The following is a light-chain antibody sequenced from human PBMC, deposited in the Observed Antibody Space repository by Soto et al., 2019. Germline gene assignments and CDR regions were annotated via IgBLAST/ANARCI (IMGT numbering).Light chain of an antibody. J-gene: IGLJ1*01. CDR1: SSDVGSYNL. Sequence: QSALTQPASVYGAPGRLRTISSTRTSSDVGSYNLVSWYQQHPGKAPKLMIYEVSERPAGVSNRFSGSKSGNTASLTISGLQAEDEADYYCCSFARSRILFGTGTKVTVL. V-gene: IGLV2-23*02. CDR3: CSFARSRIL. CDR2: EVS.